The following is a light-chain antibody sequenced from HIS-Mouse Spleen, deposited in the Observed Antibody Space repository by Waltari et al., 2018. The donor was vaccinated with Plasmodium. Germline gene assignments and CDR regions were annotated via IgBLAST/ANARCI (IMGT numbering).Light chain of an antibody. V-gene: IGLV2-23*01. CDR1: SSDVGSYNL. CDR2: EGS. Sequence: QSALTQPASVSGSPGQSITISCTGTSSDVGSYNLVSWYQQHPGKAPKRMIYEGSKRPSGVSNRFSGSKSSNTASLTISGLQAEDEADYYCCSYAGSSTYVFGTGTKVTVL. CDR3: CSYAGSSTYV. J-gene: IGLJ1*01.